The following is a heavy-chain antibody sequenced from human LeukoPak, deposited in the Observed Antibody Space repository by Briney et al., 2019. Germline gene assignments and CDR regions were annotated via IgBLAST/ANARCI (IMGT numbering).Heavy chain of an antibody. CDR2: VYFSWST. V-gene: IGHV4-59*08. Sequence: SETLSLTCTVSGGSISSYYWSWIRQPPRKGLGWVGYVYFSWSTNYNHSLTSRVSISVDTSKNQFSLYLSSVTAADAAAYVCAGCPPFGYYYYGMDVWGQGTTVTVSS. D-gene: IGHD3-10*01. CDR1: GGSISSYY. CDR3: AGCPPFGYYYYGMDV. J-gene: IGHJ6*02.